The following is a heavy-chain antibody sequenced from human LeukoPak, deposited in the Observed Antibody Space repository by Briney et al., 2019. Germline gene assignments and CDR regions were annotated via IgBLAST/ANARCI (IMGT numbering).Heavy chain of an antibody. CDR1: GFTFSSYT. D-gene: IGHD3-10*01. CDR3: AKAHGSGSYYYYYYGMDV. Sequence: TGGSLRLSCAASGFTFSSYTMSWVRQAPGKGLEWVSATSGSGGSTYYADSVKGRFTISRDNSKNTLYLQMNSLRAEDTAVYYCAKAHGSGSYYYYYYGMDVWGQGTTVTVSS. V-gene: IGHV3-23*01. CDR2: TSGSGGST. J-gene: IGHJ6*02.